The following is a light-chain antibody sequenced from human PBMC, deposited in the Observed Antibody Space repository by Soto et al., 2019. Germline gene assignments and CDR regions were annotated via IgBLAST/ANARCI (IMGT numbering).Light chain of an antibody. V-gene: IGLV2-8*01. J-gene: IGLJ1*01. Sequence: QSALTQPPSASGSPGQSVTVSCTGTSSDVGGYNYVSWYQQHPGKAPKVIIYEVSKRPSGVPDRFSGSKSGSTASLTVSGLQAHDEAHYYCSSYAVTNIFVFGTGTKVTV. CDR1: SSDVGGYNY. CDR3: SSYAVTNIFV. CDR2: EVS.